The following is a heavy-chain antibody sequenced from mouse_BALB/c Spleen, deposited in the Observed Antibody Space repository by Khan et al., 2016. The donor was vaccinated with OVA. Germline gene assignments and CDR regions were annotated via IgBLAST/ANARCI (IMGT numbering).Heavy chain of an antibody. V-gene: IGHV1-80*01. CDR3: ARSGYDYLAY. CDR1: GYGLSNYL. D-gene: IGHD2-14*01. CDR2: IYTGDGNT. J-gene: IGHJ3*01. Sequence: VQLQQSGAELVRPGSSVKISCKASGYGLSNYLMNWVKQGPGKGIEWIGQIYTGDGNTNYNGKFKDKATLHVDKSSSTAYMQLSSLTAADSAVYFCARSGYDYLAYWGQGTLVTVSA.